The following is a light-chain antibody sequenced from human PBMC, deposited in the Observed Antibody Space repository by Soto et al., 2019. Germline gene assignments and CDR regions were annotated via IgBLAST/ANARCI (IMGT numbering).Light chain of an antibody. CDR2: AAF. Sequence: DIQMFQSPCSVSAFVGDRVTITCRASQGISSWLAWYQQKPGKAPKLLIYAAFSLQSGVPSRFSGSGSGTDFTLTISSLQPEDFAVYYCQQYTQWPITFGQGTRLEIK. J-gene: IGKJ5*01. CDR3: QQYTQWPIT. CDR1: QGISSW. V-gene: IGKV1-12*01.